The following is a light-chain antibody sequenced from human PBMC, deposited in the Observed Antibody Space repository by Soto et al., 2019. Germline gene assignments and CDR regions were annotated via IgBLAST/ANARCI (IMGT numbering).Light chain of an antibody. V-gene: IGKV1-39*01. CDR1: QSISSY. J-gene: IGKJ2*01. CDR2: AAS. Sequence: DIQMTQSPSSLSASVGDRVTITCRASQSISSYLNWYQQKPGKAPKLLIYAASSLQSGVPSRFSGSGSGTHFTLTLSRLQTEDFATYYCQQSYSTPYTFGQGTKLEIK. CDR3: QQSYSTPYT.